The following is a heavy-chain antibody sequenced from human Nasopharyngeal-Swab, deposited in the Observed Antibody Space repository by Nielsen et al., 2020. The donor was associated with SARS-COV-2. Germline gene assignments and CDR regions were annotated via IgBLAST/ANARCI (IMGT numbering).Heavy chain of an antibody. CDR1: GFTFSTYW. V-gene: IGHV3-74*01. Sequence: GESLKISCAASGFTFSTYWMHWVRQAPRKGLEWNSQITGDGSKTNYADSVKGRFTISRDNAKSTLYLQMNGLRVEDSAVYYCLRDNYGVDYWGQGTLVTVSS. D-gene: IGHD3-10*01. CDR3: LRDNYGVDY. CDR2: ITGDGSKT. J-gene: IGHJ4*02.